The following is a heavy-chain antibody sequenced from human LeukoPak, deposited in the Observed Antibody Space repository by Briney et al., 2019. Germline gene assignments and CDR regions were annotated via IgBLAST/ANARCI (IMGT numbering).Heavy chain of an antibody. Sequence: PSEPLSLTCTVSGGSISGSSYYWSWIRQPPGKGLEWIGYIYYSGSTNYNPSLKSRVTISVDTSKNQFSLKLSSVTAADTAVYYCARIEDYGGNSVNYWGRGTLVSVSS. CDR3: ARIEDYGGNSVNY. J-gene: IGHJ4*02. CDR2: IYYSGST. D-gene: IGHD4-17*01. V-gene: IGHV4-61*01. CDR1: GGSISGSSYY.